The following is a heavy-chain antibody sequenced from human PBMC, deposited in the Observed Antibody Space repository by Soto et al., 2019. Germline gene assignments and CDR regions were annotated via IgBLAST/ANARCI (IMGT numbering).Heavy chain of an antibody. CDR1: GGSFSGYY. Sequence: SETLSLTCAVYGGSFSGYYWSWVRQPPGKGLEWIGGIEHSGRTNQNPSLKTRLIISLDTSKNQFSLRVRSVTAADTAVYYCARGVSLTGAVQGDAPGKDFFDSWGQGTLVTAPQ. D-gene: IGHD1-26*01. V-gene: IGHV4-34*01. CDR2: IEHSGRT. J-gene: IGHJ4*02. CDR3: ARGVSLTGAVQGDAPGKDFFDS.